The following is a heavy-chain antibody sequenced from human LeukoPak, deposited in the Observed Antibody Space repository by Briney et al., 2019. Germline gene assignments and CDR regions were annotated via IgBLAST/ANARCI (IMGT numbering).Heavy chain of an antibody. J-gene: IGHJ6*03. V-gene: IGHV3-23*01. CDR1: GFTFSSYA. CDR2: ISGSGGST. D-gene: IGHD2-8*02. Sequence: PGGSLRLSCAASGFTFSSYAMSWVRQAPGKGLEWVSAISGSGGSTYYADSVKGRFTISRDNSKNTLYLQMNSLRAEDTAVYYCAKGGNYCTGGVCYYYYMGVWGKGTTVTVSS. CDR3: AKGGNYCTGGVCYYYYMGV.